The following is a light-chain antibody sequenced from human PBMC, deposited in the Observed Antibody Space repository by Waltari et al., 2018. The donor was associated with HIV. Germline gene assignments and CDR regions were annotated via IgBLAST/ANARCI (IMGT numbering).Light chain of an antibody. Sequence: SYVLTQPPSVSVAPGQTARITCGGKKMRSKRVHWYQQKPGQAPVLVFYDDTDRPSGIPERFSGSNSGNTATLAISRVEAGDEADYYCQVWDSSIEVVFGGGTKLTVL. J-gene: IGLJ3*02. V-gene: IGLV3-21*02. CDR1: KMRSKR. CDR3: QVWDSSIEVV. CDR2: DDT.